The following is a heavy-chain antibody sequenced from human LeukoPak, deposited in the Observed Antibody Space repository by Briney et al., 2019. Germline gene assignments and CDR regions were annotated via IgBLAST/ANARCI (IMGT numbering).Heavy chain of an antibody. V-gene: IGHV1-69*13. Sequence: SVKVSCKASGGTFSSYAISWVRQAPGQGLEWMGGIIPIFGTANYAQKFQGRVTITADESTSTAYMELSSLRSEDTAVYCCASERRRDYDSSRFAFDIWGQGTMVTVSS. CDR3: ASERRRDYDSSRFAFDI. CDR2: IIPIFGTA. CDR1: GGTFSSYA. D-gene: IGHD3-22*01. J-gene: IGHJ3*02.